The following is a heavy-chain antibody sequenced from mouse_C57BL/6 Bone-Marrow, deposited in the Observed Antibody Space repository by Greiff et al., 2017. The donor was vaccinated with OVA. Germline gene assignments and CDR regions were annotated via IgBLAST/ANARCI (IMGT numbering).Heavy chain of an antibody. CDR3: ALTYYYGSSYYYAMDY. Sequence: VQLQQSGPELVKPGASVKMSCKASGYTFTDYNMHWVKQSHGKSLEWIGYINPNNGGTSYNQKFKGKATLTVNKSSSTAYMELRSLTSEDSAVYYCALTYYYGSSYYYAMDYWGQGTSVTVSS. CDR1: GYTFTDYN. CDR2: INPNNGGT. V-gene: IGHV1-22*01. J-gene: IGHJ4*01. D-gene: IGHD1-1*01.